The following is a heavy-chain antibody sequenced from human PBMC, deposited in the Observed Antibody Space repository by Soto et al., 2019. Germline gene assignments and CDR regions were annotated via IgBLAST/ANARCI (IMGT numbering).Heavy chain of an antibody. D-gene: IGHD1-26*01. J-gene: IGHJ4*02. V-gene: IGHV3-23*01. CDR3: AKIVGATTSPVYFDP. CDR2: ISGSGGST. Sequence: GGSLRLSCAVSGFTFSSYAMSWVRQAPGKGLEWVSAISGSGGSTYYADSVKGRFTISRDNSKNTLYLQMNSLRAEDTAVYYCAKIVGATTSPVYFDPWGQGTLVTVSS. CDR1: GFTFSSYA.